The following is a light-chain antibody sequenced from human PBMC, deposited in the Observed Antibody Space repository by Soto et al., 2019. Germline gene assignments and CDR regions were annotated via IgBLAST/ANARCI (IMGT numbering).Light chain of an antibody. V-gene: IGKV3-11*01. CDR3: QQRTNWPPWT. CDR2: DAS. CDR1: QSVISY. J-gene: IGKJ1*01. Sequence: EIVLTQSPATLSLSPGERATLSCRASQSVISYLAWYQQKPGQAPRLLIYDASNRATGIPARFSGSGSGTVFTLTISSLEPEDFAVYYCQQRTNWPPWTFGQGTKVEIK.